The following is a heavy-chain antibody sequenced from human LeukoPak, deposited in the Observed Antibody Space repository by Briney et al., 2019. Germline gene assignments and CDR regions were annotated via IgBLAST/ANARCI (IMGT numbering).Heavy chain of an antibody. Sequence: TSVKVSCKASGFTFTSSASQWVRQARGQRLEWIAWIVVGSGNTNYAQKFQERVNITRDPSTSTAYMDLSSLRSEDTAVYYCAADLSSDILTGYTNDAFDIWGQGTMVTVSS. V-gene: IGHV1-58*01. D-gene: IGHD3-9*01. CDR2: IVVGSGNT. CDR1: GFTFTSSA. CDR3: AADLSSDILTGYTNDAFDI. J-gene: IGHJ3*02.